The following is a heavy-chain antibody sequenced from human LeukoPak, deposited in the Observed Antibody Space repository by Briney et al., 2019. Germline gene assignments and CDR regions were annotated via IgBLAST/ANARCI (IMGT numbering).Heavy chain of an antibody. J-gene: IGHJ6*03. CDR2: INAGSGTI. CDR3: ARDSCPRATCYRVTYYYYMDV. CDR1: GFSLGAYG. V-gene: IGHV3-48*04. Sequence: PWGSLRLSCVASGFSLGAYGMNWVRQAPGKGLEWVSYINAGSGTIHYADPVKGRFTISRDNTENSLYLQMNSLRAEDTAVYYCARDSCPRATCYRVTYYYYMDVWGKGTTVTVSS. D-gene: IGHD1-26*01.